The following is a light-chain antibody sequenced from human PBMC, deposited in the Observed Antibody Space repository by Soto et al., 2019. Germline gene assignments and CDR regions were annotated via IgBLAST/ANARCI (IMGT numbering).Light chain of an antibody. CDR2: GAS. V-gene: IGKV3-15*01. CDR1: QSVSSY. Sequence: EIVMTQSPATLSVSPGERATLSCRASQSVSSYLAWYQQKPGQAPRLLIYGASTRATGVPARFSGSVSGTEFTLTISSLQSEDCAVYYCQQCNDWPLITFGQGTRLEAK. J-gene: IGKJ5*01. CDR3: QQCNDWPLIT.